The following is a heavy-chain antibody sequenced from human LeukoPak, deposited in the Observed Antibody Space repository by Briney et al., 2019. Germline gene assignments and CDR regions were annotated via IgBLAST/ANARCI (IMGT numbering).Heavy chain of an antibody. Sequence: ASVKVSCKASGYTFTGYYMHWVRQAPGQGLEWMGWINPNSGGTNYAQKFQGRVTMTRDTSISTAYMELSRLRSDDTAVYYCARFAVHRRLTVAGQFGLDYWGQGTLVSVSS. CDR2: INPNSGGT. CDR3: ARFAVHRRLTVAGQFGLDY. V-gene: IGHV1-2*02. J-gene: IGHJ4*02. CDR1: GYTFTGYY. D-gene: IGHD6-19*01.